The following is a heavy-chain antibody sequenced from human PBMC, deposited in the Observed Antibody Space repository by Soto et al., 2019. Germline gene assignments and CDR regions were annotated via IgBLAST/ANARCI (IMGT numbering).Heavy chain of an antibody. CDR3: STSLNF. V-gene: IGHV3-7*01. CDR1: GFTFSSYW. CDR2: INQDGSEK. J-gene: IGHJ4*02. Sequence: AGGSLRLSCAASGFTFSSYWMDWVRQAPGKGLEWVANINQDGSEKNYVDSVKGRFTISRDNAKNSLYLQMSSLTAEDSALYYCSTSLNFWGQGVLVTVSS.